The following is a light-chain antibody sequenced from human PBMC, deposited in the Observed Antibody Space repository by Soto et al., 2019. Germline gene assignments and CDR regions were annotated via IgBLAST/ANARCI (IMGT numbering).Light chain of an antibody. CDR3: QQYNSYSQT. CDR2: DAS. CDR1: QRSSCW. Sequence: DIQMTQSPSILSAAVGDRVTITCLASQRSSCWLAWYPQKPGKAPKLLIYDASSLESGVPSRFSGSGSGTEFTLTISSLQPDDFATYYCQQYNSYSQTFGQGTKVEIK. V-gene: IGKV1-5*01. J-gene: IGKJ1*01.